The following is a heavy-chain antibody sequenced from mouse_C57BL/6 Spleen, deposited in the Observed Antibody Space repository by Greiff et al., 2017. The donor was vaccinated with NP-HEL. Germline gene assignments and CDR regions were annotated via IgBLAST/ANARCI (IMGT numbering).Heavy chain of an antibody. CDR2: IDPENGDT. J-gene: IGHJ3*01. CDR3: TTSPGSSYWFAY. CDR1: GFNIKDDY. V-gene: IGHV14-4*01. D-gene: IGHD1-1*01. Sequence: VQLQQSGAELVRPGASVKLSCTASGFNIKDDYMHWVKQRPEQGLEWIGWIDPENGDTEYASKFQGKATITAGTSSNTAYLQLSSLTSEDTAVYYCTTSPGSSYWFAYWGQGTLVTVSA.